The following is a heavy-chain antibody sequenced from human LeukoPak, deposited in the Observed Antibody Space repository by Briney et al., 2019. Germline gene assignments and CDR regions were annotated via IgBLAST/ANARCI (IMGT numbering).Heavy chain of an antibody. CDR2: ITSGSSTI. J-gene: IGHJ5*02. Sequence: GGSLRLSCAASGFTFSSYTMNWVRQAPGKGLEWVSYITSGSSTIYYADSVKGRFTISRDDAKNSLYLQMNSLRAEDTAVYYCARDFVPAAINGWFDPWGQGTLVTVSS. V-gene: IGHV3-48*01. CDR3: ARDFVPAAINGWFDP. CDR1: GFTFSSYT. D-gene: IGHD2-2*01.